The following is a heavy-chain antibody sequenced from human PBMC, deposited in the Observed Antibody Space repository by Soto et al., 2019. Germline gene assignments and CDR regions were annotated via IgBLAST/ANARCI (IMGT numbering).Heavy chain of an antibody. D-gene: IGHD3-22*01. CDR3: ARCRAYYYDSSAATDY. J-gene: IGHJ4*02. CDR2: ISSSSSTI. CDR1: GFTFSSYS. Sequence: PGGSLRLSCAASGFTFSSYSMNWVRQAPGKGLEWVSYISSSSSTIYYADSVKGRFTISRDNAKNSLYLQMNSLRDEDTAVYYCARCRAYYYDSSAATDYWGQGTLVTVSS. V-gene: IGHV3-48*02.